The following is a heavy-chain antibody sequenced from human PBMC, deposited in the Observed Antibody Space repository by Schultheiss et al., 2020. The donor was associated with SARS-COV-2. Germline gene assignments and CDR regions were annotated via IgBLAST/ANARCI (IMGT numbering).Heavy chain of an antibody. Sequence: SQTLSLTCAVSGGSISSYYWSWIRQPPGKGLEWIGYIYYSGSTNYNPSLKSRVTMSVDTSKNQFSLKLSSVTAADTAVYYCARTIAAREVDYWGQGTLVTVSS. D-gene: IGHD6-6*01. CDR3: ARTIAAREVDY. CDR2: IYYSGST. V-gene: IGHV4-59*12. CDR1: GGSISSYY. J-gene: IGHJ4*02.